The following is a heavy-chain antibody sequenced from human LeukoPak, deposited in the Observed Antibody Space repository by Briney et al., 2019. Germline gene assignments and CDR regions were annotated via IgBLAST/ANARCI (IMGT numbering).Heavy chain of an antibody. CDR3: TRGSIAYYYMDV. Sequence: SETLSLTCTVSGGSISSYYWSWIRQPPGKGLEWSGNIYYSGSTNYNPSLKSRVTISVDTSKNQFSLKLSSVTAADTAVYYCTRGSIAYYYMDVWGKGTTVTISS. CDR1: GGSISSYY. CDR2: IYYSGST. D-gene: IGHD3-22*01. V-gene: IGHV4-59*01. J-gene: IGHJ6*03.